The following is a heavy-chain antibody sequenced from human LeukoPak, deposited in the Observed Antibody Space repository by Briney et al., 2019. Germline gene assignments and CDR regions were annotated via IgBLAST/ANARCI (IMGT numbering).Heavy chain of an antibody. D-gene: IGHD3-10*01. V-gene: IGHV1-69*05. CDR2: IIPIFGTA. Sequence: SVKVSCKASGGTFSSYAISWVRQAPGRGLEWMGGIIPIFGTANYAQKFQGRVTITTDESTSTAYMELSSLRSEDTAVYYCAMGPYGSGSSMDYWGQGTLVTVSS. CDR1: GGTFSSYA. J-gene: IGHJ4*02. CDR3: AMGPYGSGSSMDY.